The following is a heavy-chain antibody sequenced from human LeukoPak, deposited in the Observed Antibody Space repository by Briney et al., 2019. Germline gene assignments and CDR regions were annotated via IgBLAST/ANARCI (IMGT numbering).Heavy chain of an antibody. J-gene: IGHJ6*03. Sequence: SETLSLTCTVSGGSISSYYWSWIRQPPGKGLEWIGYIYYSGSTNYNPSLKGRVTISVDTSKNQFSLKLSSVTAADTAVYYCARAMGGAKPSYYYYYMDVWGKGTTVTISS. V-gene: IGHV4-59*01. D-gene: IGHD3-16*01. CDR1: GGSISSYY. CDR3: ARAMGGAKPSYYYYYMDV. CDR2: IYYSGST.